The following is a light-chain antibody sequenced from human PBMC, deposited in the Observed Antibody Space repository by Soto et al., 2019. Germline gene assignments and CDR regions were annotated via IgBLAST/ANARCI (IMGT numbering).Light chain of an antibody. Sequence: EVVMTQSPASLSVSPGERVTLSCRASQTIRNNLAWYQQKPGQSPRLLISGASTREAGVPGRFSGSGSGTEFTLIISSLQSEEFAIYYCQQYNNWPPWTVGQGTKV. CDR2: GAS. CDR1: QTIRNN. CDR3: QQYNNWPPWT. V-gene: IGKV3-15*01. J-gene: IGKJ1*01.